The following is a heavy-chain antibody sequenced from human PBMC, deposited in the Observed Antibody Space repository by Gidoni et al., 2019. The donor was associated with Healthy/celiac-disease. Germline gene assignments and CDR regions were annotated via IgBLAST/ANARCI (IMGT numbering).Heavy chain of an antibody. CDR1: GFTFSSYW. Sequence: EVQLVESGGGLVQPGGSLRLSCAASGFTFSSYWMHWVRQAPGKGLVWVSRINSDGSSTSYADSVKGRFTISRDNAKNTLYLQMNSLRAEDTAVYYCARGLLTLYYYYYGMDVWGQGTTVTVSS. J-gene: IGHJ6*02. CDR3: ARGLLTLYYYYYGMDV. V-gene: IGHV3-74*01. CDR2: INSDGSST.